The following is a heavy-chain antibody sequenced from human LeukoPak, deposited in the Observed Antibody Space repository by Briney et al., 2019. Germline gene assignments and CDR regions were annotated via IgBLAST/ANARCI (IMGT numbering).Heavy chain of an antibody. Sequence: GGSLRLSCAASGFTFSSYSMNWVRQAPGKGLEWVSSISSSSSYIYYADSVKGRFTIFRDNAKNSLYLQMNSLRAEDTAVYYCARLFGGYYDSSGYPDYWGQGTLVTVSS. D-gene: IGHD3-22*01. J-gene: IGHJ4*02. CDR3: ARLFGGYYDSSGYPDY. CDR2: ISSSSSYI. V-gene: IGHV3-21*01. CDR1: GFTFSSYS.